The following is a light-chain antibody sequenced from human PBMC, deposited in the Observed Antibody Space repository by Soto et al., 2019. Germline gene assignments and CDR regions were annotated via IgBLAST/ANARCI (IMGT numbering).Light chain of an antibody. CDR3: QQYNSYPIS. CDR2: KAS. J-gene: IGKJ5*01. V-gene: IGKV1-5*03. CDR1: QGITSY. Sequence: HLTQSPSSLSASVGYRFTITCRASQGITSYLAWYQQRPGKAPKLLIYKASSLESGVPSRFRGSGSGTEFTLTISSLQPDDFESYYCQQYNSYPISFGQGTRLEIK.